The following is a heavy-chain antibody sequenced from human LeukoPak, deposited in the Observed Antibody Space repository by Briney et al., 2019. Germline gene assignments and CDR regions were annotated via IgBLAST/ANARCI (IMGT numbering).Heavy chain of an antibody. Sequence: GGSLRLSCAASGFTFSSYAMSWVRQAPGKGLEWVSAISGSGGITYYADSVKGRFTISRDNSKNTLFLQMNSLRAEDTAVYYCAKDTYYDFWSGYYSWGQGTLVTVSS. J-gene: IGHJ4*02. CDR3: AKDTYYDFWSGYYS. CDR1: GFTFSSYA. V-gene: IGHV3-23*01. D-gene: IGHD3-3*01. CDR2: ISGSGGIT.